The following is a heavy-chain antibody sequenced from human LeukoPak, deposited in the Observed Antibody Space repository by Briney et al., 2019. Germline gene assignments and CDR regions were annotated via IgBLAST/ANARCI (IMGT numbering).Heavy chain of an antibody. CDR1: GFTFSSYS. V-gene: IGHV3-21*01. CDR2: ISSSSSYI. Sequence: GGSLSLSCAASGFTFSSYSMNWVRQAPGKGLEWVSSISSSSSYIYYADSVKGRFTISRDNAKNSLYLQMNSLRAEDTAVYYCAREGPLVRLYSSSTYYFDYWGQGTLVTVSS. J-gene: IGHJ4*02. CDR3: AREGPLVRLYSSSTYYFDY. D-gene: IGHD6-13*01.